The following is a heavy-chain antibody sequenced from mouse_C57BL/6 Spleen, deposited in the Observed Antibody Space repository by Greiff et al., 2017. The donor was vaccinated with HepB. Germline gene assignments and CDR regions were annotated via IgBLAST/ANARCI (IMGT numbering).Heavy chain of an antibody. D-gene: IGHD1-1*01. V-gene: IGHV3-6*01. CDR1: GYSITSGYY. CDR3: ARDYGSSFDY. CDR2: ISYDGSN. Sequence: EVQRVESGPGLVKPSQSLSLTCSVPGYSITSGYYWNWIRQFPGNKLEWMGYISYDGSNNYNPSLKNRISITRDTSKNHFFLKLNSVTTEDTATYYCARDYGSSFDYWGQGTTLTVSS. J-gene: IGHJ2*01.